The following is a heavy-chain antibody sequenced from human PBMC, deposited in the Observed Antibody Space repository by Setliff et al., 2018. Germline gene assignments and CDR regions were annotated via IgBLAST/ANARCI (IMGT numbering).Heavy chain of an antibody. CDR2: ISWDGGST. J-gene: IGHJ6*02. CDR3: AKVFVRGVVDDGMDV. Sequence: PGGSLRLSCAASGFTFSSYAMSWVRQAPGKGLEWVSLISWDGGSTYYADSVKGRFTISRDNSKNSLYLQMNSLRAEDTALYYCAKVFVRGVVDDGMDVWGQGTTVTVSS. V-gene: IGHV3-43D*03. CDR1: GFTFSSYA. D-gene: IGHD3-10*02.